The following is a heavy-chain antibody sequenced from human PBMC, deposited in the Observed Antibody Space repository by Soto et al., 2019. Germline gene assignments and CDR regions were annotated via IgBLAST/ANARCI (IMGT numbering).Heavy chain of an antibody. CDR2: IYYSGST. J-gene: IGHJ3*02. Sequence: QVQLQESGPGLVKPSQTLSLTWTVSGGSISSGGYYWSWIRQHPGKGLEWIGYIYYSGSTYYNPSLKSRVTISVDTSKNQFSLKLSSVTAADTAVYYCARVSVEYGDYAVGAFDIWGQGTMVTVSS. CDR1: GGSISSGGYY. CDR3: ARVSVEYGDYAVGAFDI. D-gene: IGHD4-17*01. V-gene: IGHV4-31*02.